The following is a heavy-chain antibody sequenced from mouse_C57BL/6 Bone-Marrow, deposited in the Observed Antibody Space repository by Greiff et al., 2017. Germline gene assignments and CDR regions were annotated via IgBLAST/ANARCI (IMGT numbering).Heavy chain of an antibody. D-gene: IGHD2-5*01. CDR1: GYTFTSYW. CDR3: AREGSNYVNYFDY. V-gene: IGHV1-64*01. CDR2: IHPNSGST. J-gene: IGHJ2*01. Sequence: VQLQQSGAELVKPGASVKLSCKASGYTFTSYWMHWVKQRPGQGLEWIGMIHPNSGSTNYNEKFKSKATLTVDKSSSTAYMQLSSLTSEDSAVYYCAREGSNYVNYFDYWGQGTTLTVSS.